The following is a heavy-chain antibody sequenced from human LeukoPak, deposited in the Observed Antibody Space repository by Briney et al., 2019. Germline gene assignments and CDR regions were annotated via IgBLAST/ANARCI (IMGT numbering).Heavy chain of an antibody. Sequence: GGSLRLSCAASGFTFDDYAMHWVRQAPGKGLEWVSLISWDGGSTYYADSVEGRFTISRDNSKNSLYLQMNSLRAEDTALYYCAKDGDNWNTNPYYYYYYMDVWGKGTTVTVSS. CDR3: AKDGDNWNTNPYYYYYYMDV. D-gene: IGHD1-1*01. J-gene: IGHJ6*03. V-gene: IGHV3-43D*03. CDR1: GFTFDDYA. CDR2: ISWDGGST.